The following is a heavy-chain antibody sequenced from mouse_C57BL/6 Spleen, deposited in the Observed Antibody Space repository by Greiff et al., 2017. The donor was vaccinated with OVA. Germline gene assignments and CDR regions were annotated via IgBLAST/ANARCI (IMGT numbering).Heavy chain of an antibody. Sequence: QVQLQQSGAELVKPGASVKISCKASGYAFSSYWMNWVKQRPGRGLEWIGQIYPGDGDTNYNGKFKGKATLTADKSSSTAYMQLSSLTSEDSAVYFCARGEAITTVVDWYFDVWGTGTTVTVSS. CDR1: GYAFSSYW. CDR2: IYPGDGDT. D-gene: IGHD1-1*01. J-gene: IGHJ1*03. V-gene: IGHV1-80*01. CDR3: ARGEAITTVVDWYFDV.